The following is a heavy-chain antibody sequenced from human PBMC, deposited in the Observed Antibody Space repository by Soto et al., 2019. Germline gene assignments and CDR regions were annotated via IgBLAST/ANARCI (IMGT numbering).Heavy chain of an antibody. CDR2: IIPIFGTA. CDR3: AGVDRGDTTTGAFDY. D-gene: IGHD3-10*01. J-gene: IGHJ4*02. V-gene: IGHV1-69*01. CDR1: GGTFSSYA. Sequence: QVQLVQSGAEVKKPGSSVKVSCKASGGTFSSYAISWVRQAPGQGLEWMGGIIPIFGTANYAQKFQGRVMITVYESTSTASMELSSLRSEDTAVYYCAGVDRGDTTTGAFDYWGQGTLVTVCS.